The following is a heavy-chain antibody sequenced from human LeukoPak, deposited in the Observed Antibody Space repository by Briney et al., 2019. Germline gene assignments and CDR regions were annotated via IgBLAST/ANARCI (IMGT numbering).Heavy chain of an antibody. V-gene: IGHV1-69*05. CDR1: GYTFTSYG. CDR2: IIPIFGTA. Sequence: SVKVSCKASGYTFTSYGISWVRQAPGQGLEWMGRIIPIFGTANYAQKFQGRVTITTDESTSTAYMELSSLRSEDTAVYYCARDRVMCGVCYHWYFDLWGRGTLVTVSS. J-gene: IGHJ2*01. D-gene: IGHD2-8*02. CDR3: ARDRVMCGVCYHWYFDL.